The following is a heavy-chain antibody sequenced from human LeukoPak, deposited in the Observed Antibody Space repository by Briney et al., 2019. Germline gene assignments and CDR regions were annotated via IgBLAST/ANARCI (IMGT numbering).Heavy chain of an antibody. Sequence: PSETLSLTCTVSGGSISSSSYYWGWIRQPPGKGLEWIGSIYYSGSTYYNPSLKSRVTISVDTSKNQFSLKLSSVTAADTAVYYCASMGGSGYYIDYWGQGTLVTVSS. V-gene: IGHV4-39*07. CDR3: ASMGGSGYYIDY. CDR2: IYYSGST. J-gene: IGHJ4*02. CDR1: GGSISSSSYY. D-gene: IGHD3-22*01.